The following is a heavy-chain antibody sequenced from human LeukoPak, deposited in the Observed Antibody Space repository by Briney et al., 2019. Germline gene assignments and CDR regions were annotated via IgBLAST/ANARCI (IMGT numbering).Heavy chain of an antibody. D-gene: IGHD3-10*01. J-gene: IGHJ6*03. CDR1: GFTVSSSY. Sequence: PGGSLRLSCAASGFTVSSSYVSWVRQAPGKGLEWVSVIYSSAITYYADSVKGRFTISRDNSKNTLYLQMNSPRAEDTAVYYCARGEYYYYYYMDVWGKGTTVTVSS. V-gene: IGHV3-66*02. CDR2: IYSSAIT. CDR3: ARGEYYYYYYMDV.